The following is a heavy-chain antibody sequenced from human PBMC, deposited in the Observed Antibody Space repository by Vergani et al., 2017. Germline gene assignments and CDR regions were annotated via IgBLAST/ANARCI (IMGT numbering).Heavy chain of an antibody. Sequence: QVTLRESGPALVKPTQTLTLTCTFSGFSILTSEMCVSWIRQPPGKALEWLALIDWNDNKYFNTSLKTRLTISKDASKNQVVLTMTNMDPVDTATYYCARIPRGTYYYYYGMDVWGQGP. CDR1: GFSILTSEMC. V-gene: IGHV2-70*01. CDR3: ARIPRGTYYYYYGMDV. J-gene: IGHJ6*02. CDR2: IDWNDNK. D-gene: IGHD1-14*01.